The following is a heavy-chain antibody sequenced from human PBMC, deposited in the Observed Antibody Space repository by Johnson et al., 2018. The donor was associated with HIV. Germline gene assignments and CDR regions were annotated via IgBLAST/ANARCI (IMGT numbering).Heavy chain of an antibody. CDR2: ITSKTDGGTT. Sequence: VQLVESGGGLVKPGGSLRLSCAASGFTFSNAWMSWVRQAPGKGLEWVGRITSKTDGGTTDYAAPVKGRFTISRDYSKNTLYLQMNSLKTEDTAVYYCTPLMDAFDIWGQGTMVTVSS. CDR1: GFTFSNAW. V-gene: IGHV3-15*01. CDR3: TPLMDAFDI. J-gene: IGHJ3*02. D-gene: IGHD3-9*01.